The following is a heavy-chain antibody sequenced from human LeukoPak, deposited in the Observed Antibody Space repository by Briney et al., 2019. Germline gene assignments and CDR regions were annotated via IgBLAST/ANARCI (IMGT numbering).Heavy chain of an antibody. CDR2: IYTSGST. CDR3: ARVNGDYYYGFDI. D-gene: IGHD2-21*02. CDR1: GGSISSYY. V-gene: IGHV4-4*07. J-gene: IGHJ3*02. Sequence: SETLSLTCTVSGGSISSYYWSWIRQPAGKGLEWIGRIYTSGSTYYNSSLKSQVTISLDTSKNQFSLKLSSVTAADTAVYYCARVNGDYYYGFDIWGQGTMVTVSS.